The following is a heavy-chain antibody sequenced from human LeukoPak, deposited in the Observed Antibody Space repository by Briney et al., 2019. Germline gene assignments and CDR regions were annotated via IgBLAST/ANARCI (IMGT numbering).Heavy chain of an antibody. D-gene: IGHD2-2*01. CDR1: GGSFSGYY. V-gene: IGHV4-34*01. J-gene: IGHJ4*02. CDR2: INHSGST. Sequence: PSETLSLTCAVYGGSFSGYYWSWIRQPPGKGLEWIGEINHSGSTNYNPSLKSRVTISVDTSKNQFSLKLSSVTAADTAVYYCARDAPPFDYWGQGTLVTVSS. CDR3: ARDAPPFDY.